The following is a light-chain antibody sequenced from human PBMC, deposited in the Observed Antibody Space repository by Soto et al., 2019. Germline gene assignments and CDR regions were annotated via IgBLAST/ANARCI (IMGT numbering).Light chain of an antibody. Sequence: DIQMTQSPSSLSASVRDRVTITCRASQSISSYLNWYQQKPGKAPKLLIYAASSLQSGVPSRFSGSGSGTDFTLTISSLHPDDFATYYCQQYNSYSPTFGQGTKVDIK. CDR2: AAS. CDR1: QSISSY. CDR3: QQYNSYSPT. J-gene: IGKJ1*01. V-gene: IGKV1-39*01.